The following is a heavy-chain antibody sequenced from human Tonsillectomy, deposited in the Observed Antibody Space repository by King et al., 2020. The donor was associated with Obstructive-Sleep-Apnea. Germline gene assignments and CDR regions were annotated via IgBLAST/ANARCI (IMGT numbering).Heavy chain of an antibody. Sequence: LQLQESGPGLVKPSETLSLTCTVSGGSISSSSYYWGWIRQPPGKGLEWIGSIYYSGSTYYNPSLKSRVTISVDTSKNQFSLKLSSVTAADTAVYYCARAGTGTTAPYYYYGMDVWGQGTTVTVSS. CDR1: GGSISSSSYY. D-gene: IGHD1-7*01. V-gene: IGHV4-39*07. CDR2: IYYSGST. CDR3: ARAGTGTTAPYYYYGMDV. J-gene: IGHJ6*02.